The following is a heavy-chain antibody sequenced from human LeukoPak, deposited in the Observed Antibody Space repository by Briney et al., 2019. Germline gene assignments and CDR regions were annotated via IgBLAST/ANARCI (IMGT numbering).Heavy chain of an antibody. Sequence: PGGSLRLSCAASGFTFSSYSMNWVRQAPGKGLEWVSYISSSSSTIYYADSVKGRFTISRDNARNSLYLQMNSLRAEDTAVYYCARDLPKNYWGQGTLVTVPS. CDR2: ISSSSSTI. V-gene: IGHV3-48*04. CDR3: ARDLPKNY. J-gene: IGHJ4*02. CDR1: GFTFSSYS.